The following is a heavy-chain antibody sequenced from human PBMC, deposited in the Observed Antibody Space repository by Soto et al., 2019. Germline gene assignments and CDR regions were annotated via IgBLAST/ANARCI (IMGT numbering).Heavy chain of an antibody. D-gene: IGHD3-22*01. CDR1: GYTFTSYA. Sequence: ASVKVSCKASGYTFTSYAMHWVRQAPGQRLEWMGWINGGNGNTKYSQKFQARVTITRDTSASTAYMELGSLRSEDTAMYYCARAQGPYDSSGYYGYLDYWGQGTLVTVSS. CDR2: INGGNGNT. V-gene: IGHV1-3*01. J-gene: IGHJ4*02. CDR3: ARAQGPYDSSGYYGYLDY.